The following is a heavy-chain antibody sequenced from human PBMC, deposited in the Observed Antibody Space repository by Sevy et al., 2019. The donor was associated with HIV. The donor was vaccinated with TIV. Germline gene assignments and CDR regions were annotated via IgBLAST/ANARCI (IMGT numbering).Heavy chain of an antibody. CDR3: ARSSTGGGYYDSSGYYYVDY. CDR2: IYTSRST. CDR1: GGSISSYY. V-gene: IGHV4-4*07. Sequence: SETLTLTCTVSGGSISSYYWSWIRQPAGKGLEWIGRIYTSRSTNYNPSLKSRVTMSVDTSKNQFSLKLSSVTAADTAVYYCARSSTGGGYYDSSGYYYVDYWGQGTLVTVSS. D-gene: IGHD3-22*01. J-gene: IGHJ4*02.